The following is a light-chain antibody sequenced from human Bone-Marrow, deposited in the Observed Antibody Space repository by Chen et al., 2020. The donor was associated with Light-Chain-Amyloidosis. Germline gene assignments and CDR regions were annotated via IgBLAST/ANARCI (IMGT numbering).Light chain of an antibody. CDR1: SSNIGSNT. CDR2: SDN. J-gene: IGLJ1*01. V-gene: IGLV1-44*01. Sequence: QSVLTQPPSASGTPGQRGTMSCSGSSSNIGSNTVNWYQQLPGTAPKLLIYSDNQRPSGVPDRFSGSKSGTSASLAISGLQSEDEADYYCAAWDDSLNGPVFGTGTKVTVL. CDR3: AAWDDSLNGPV.